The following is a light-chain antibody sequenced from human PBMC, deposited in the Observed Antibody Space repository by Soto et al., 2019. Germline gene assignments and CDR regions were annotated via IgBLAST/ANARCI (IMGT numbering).Light chain of an antibody. CDR2: DVT. CDR3: CSYAGTSIP. Sequence: QSALTRPRSVSGSPGQSVSISCTGTSSDVGGYNYVSWYQHHPGKAPKLIIYDVTKRPSGVPDRFSGSKSGNTASLTISGLQAEDEADYYCCSYAGTSIPFGTGTKVTVL. V-gene: IGLV2-11*01. J-gene: IGLJ1*01. CDR1: SSDVGGYNY.